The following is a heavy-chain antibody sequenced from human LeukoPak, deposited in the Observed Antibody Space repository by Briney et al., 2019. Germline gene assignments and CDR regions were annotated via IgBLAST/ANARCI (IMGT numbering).Heavy chain of an antibody. V-gene: IGHV3-21*01. CDR3: ARASDIVVVPAEIYYYYYYMDV. D-gene: IGHD2-2*01. Sequence: PGGSLRLSCAASGFTFSSYSMNWVRQAPGKGLEWVSSISSSSSYLYYADSVKGRFTISRDNAKNSLYLQMNSLRAEDTAVYYCARASDIVVVPAEIYYYYYYMDVWGKGTTVTISS. CDR2: ISSSSSYL. J-gene: IGHJ6*03. CDR1: GFTFSSYS.